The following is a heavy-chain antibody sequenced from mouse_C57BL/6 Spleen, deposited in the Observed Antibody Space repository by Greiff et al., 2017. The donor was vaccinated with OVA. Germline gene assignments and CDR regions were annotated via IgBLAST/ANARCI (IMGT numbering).Heavy chain of an antibody. CDR3: ARHPFYVYGYY. J-gene: IGHJ2*01. Sequence: EVQLVESGGDLVKPGGSLKLSCAASGFTFSSYGMSWVRQTPDKRLEWVATISSGGSYTYYPDSVKGRFTISRDNAKNTMYLQMSSLKSEDTAVYYCARHPFYVYGYYWGQGTTLTVSS. D-gene: IGHD2-2*01. CDR2: ISSGGSYT. CDR1: GFTFSSYG. V-gene: IGHV5-6*01.